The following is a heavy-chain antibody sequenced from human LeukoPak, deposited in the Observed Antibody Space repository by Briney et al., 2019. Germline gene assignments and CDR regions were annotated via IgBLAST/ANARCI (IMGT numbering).Heavy chain of an antibody. D-gene: IGHD2-21*02. CDR2: IYMNGRT. Sequence: SETLSLTCTVSGASISNYWSWIRQPPGKGLEWIGRIYMNGRTTYNPSLESRVTISIDTAKNQLSLMLNSVSAADTAVYYCARGDCGVDCPKYNWFDPWGQGTLVTVSS. V-gene: IGHV4-4*08. CDR1: GASISNY. J-gene: IGHJ5*02. CDR3: ARGDCGVDCPKYNWFDP.